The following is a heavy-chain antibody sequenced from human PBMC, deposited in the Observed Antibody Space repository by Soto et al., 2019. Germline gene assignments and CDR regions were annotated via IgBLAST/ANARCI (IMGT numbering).Heavy chain of an antibody. J-gene: IGHJ5*02. CDR2: IYPGDSDT. CDR3: ARSVRYFDWLPNWFDP. CDR1: GYSFTSYW. Sequence: GESLKISCKGSGYSFTSYWIGWVRQMPGKGLEWMGIIYPGDSDTRYSPSFQGQVTISADKSISTAYLQWSSLKASDTAMYYCARSVRYFDWLPNWFDPWGQGTLVTVS. V-gene: IGHV5-51*01. D-gene: IGHD3-9*01.